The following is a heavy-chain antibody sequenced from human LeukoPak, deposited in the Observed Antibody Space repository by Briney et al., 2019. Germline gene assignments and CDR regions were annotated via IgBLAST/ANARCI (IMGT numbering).Heavy chain of an antibody. CDR3: AREDNWNYWFDP. CDR2: IYSSGST. Sequence: SETLSLTCTVSGGSISSGGYYWSWIRQPAGKGLEWIGRIYSSGSTNYNPSLKSRVTISVDTSKNQFSLKLTSVTAADTAVYYCAREDNWNYWFDPWGQGTLVTVSS. D-gene: IGHD1-7*01. V-gene: IGHV4-61*02. J-gene: IGHJ5*02. CDR1: GGSISSGGYY.